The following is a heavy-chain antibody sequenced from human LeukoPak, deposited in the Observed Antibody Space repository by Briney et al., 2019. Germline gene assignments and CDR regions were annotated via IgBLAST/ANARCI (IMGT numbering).Heavy chain of an antibody. CDR2: INPNSGGT. CDR1: GYTFTGYY. D-gene: IGHD2-15*01. J-gene: IGHJ6*03. CDR3: ARDVGGGYMRYYYYYMDV. V-gene: IGHV1-2*02. Sequence: ASVKVSCKASGYTFTGYYMHWVRQAPGQGLEWMGWINPNSGGTNYAQKFQGRVTMTRDTSISTAYMELSRLRSVDTAVYYCARDVGGGYMRYYYYYMDVWGKGTTVTISS.